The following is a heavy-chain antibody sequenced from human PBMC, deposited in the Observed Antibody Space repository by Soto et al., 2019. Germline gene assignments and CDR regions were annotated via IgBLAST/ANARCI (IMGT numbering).Heavy chain of an antibody. V-gene: IGHV3-7*01. CDR3: AKDRGVGATLKYYFDY. D-gene: IGHD1-26*01. Sequence: GGSLRLSCAASGFTFSSYWMSWVRQAPGKGLEWVANIKQDGSEKYYVDSVKGRFTISRDNAKNSLYLQMNSLRAEDTAVYYCAKDRGVGATLKYYFDYWGQGTLVTVSS. J-gene: IGHJ4*02. CDR1: GFTFSSYW. CDR2: IKQDGSEK.